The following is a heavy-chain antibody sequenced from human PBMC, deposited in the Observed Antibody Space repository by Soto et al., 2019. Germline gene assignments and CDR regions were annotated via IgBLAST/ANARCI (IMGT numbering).Heavy chain of an antibody. Sequence: PSETLSLTCAVYGGSFSGYYWSWIRQPPGKGLEWIGEINHSGSTNYNPSLKSRVTISVDTSKNQFSLKLSSVTAADTAVYYCARRGRITMVRGVIGKYYYYYGMDVWGQGTTVTVS. D-gene: IGHD3-10*01. V-gene: IGHV4-34*01. J-gene: IGHJ6*02. CDR2: INHSGST. CDR3: ARRGRITMVRGVIGKYYYYYGMDV. CDR1: GGSFSGYY.